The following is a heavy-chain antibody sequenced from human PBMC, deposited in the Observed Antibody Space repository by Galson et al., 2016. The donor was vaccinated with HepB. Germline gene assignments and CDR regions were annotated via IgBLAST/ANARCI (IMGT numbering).Heavy chain of an antibody. Sequence: SVKVSCKAFGYTFSSYYMHWVRQAPGQGLEWMGIIIPSDGSTSYAQKFQDRVTVTRDTSTSTVYMELSSLRSEDTAMYYCARDSVGGFDAFDIWGQGTMVTVSS. CDR3: ARDSVGGFDAFDI. V-gene: IGHV1-46*01. J-gene: IGHJ3*02. CDR1: GYTFSSYY. D-gene: IGHD2-15*01. CDR2: IIPSDGST.